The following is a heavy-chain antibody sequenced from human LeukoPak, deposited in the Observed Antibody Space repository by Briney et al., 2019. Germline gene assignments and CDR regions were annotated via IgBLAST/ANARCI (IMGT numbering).Heavy chain of an antibody. CDR1: GGSISSYY. J-gene: IGHJ4*02. V-gene: IGHV4-59*08. CDR2: IYYSGST. Sequence: SETLSLTCTVSGGSISSYYWSWIRQPPGKGLEWIGYIYYSGSTNYNPSLKSRVTISVDTSKNQFSLKLSSVTAADTAVYYCARHGETVSNMVRGVIIWGFDYWGQGTLVTVSS. D-gene: IGHD3-10*01. CDR3: ARHGETVSNMVRGVIIWGFDY.